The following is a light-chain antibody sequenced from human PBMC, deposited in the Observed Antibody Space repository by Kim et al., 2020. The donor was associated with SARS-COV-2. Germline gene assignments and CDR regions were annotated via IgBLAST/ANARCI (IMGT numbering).Light chain of an antibody. Sequence: SPGERATLSCRASQSVNSNYFAWYQQKPGQAPRLLIYCISRRATGIPDRFSGSGSGTDFTLAISRLEPEDFAVYFCQQYGSSPLTFGGGTKVDIK. CDR2: CIS. CDR1: QSVNSNY. CDR3: QQYGSSPLT. V-gene: IGKV3-20*01. J-gene: IGKJ4*01.